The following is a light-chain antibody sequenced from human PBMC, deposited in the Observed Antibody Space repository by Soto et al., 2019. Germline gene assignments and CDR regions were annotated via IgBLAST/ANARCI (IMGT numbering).Light chain of an antibody. CDR2: TTN. Sequence: QSVLTQPHSASGTPGQRVTISCSGSSSNIGTSSVHWFQQLPGTAPKLLISTTNQRPSGVPERFSGSKSGTSASLAISGLQSEDEADYYCAAWDGSLNGHVFGTGTKVTVL. J-gene: IGLJ1*01. CDR3: AAWDGSLNGHV. CDR1: SSNIGTSS. V-gene: IGLV1-44*01.